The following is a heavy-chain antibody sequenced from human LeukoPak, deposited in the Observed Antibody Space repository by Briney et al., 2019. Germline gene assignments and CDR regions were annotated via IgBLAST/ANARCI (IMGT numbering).Heavy chain of an antibody. Sequence: GESLKISCKGSGYSFTNYWIGWVRQMPGKGLEWMGIIYPDDSDTRYSPSFQGQVTISADKSISTAYLQWSSLKASDTAMYYCARPVLGVATNGTFDIWGQGTMVTVSS. CDR3: ARPVLGVATNGTFDI. D-gene: IGHD3-3*01. CDR2: IYPDDSDT. CDR1: GYSFTNYW. J-gene: IGHJ3*02. V-gene: IGHV5-51*01.